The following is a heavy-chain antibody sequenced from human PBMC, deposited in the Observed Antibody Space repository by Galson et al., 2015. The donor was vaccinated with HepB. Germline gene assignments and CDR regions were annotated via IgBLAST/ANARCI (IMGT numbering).Heavy chain of an antibody. CDR1: GYTFTNYA. D-gene: IGHD4-23*01. V-gene: IGHV7-4-1*02. CDR3: ARVTSTHNFGRGRYSSYYCGMDV. CDR2: INTNTGEP. J-gene: IGHJ6*02. Sequence: SVKISCKASGYTFTNYAINWVRQAPGQGLEWMGWINTNTGEPTYAQAFTGRFVFSLDTSVTTAHLQISSLKPEDTAVYYCARVTSTHNFGRGRYSSYYCGMDVWGQGTMVTVSS.